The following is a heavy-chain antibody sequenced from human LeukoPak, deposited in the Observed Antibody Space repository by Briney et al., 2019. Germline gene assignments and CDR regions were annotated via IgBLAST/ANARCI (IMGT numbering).Heavy chain of an antibody. CDR3: ARVDPPAAAGTGFDY. Sequence: ASVKVSCKASGYTFTGYYMHWVRQAPGQGLEWMGWINPNSGGTNYAQKFQGRVTMTRDTSISTAYMELSRLRSDDTAVYYCARVDPPAAAGTGFDYWGQGTLATVSS. CDR2: INPNSGGT. J-gene: IGHJ4*02. D-gene: IGHD6-13*01. V-gene: IGHV1-2*02. CDR1: GYTFTGYY.